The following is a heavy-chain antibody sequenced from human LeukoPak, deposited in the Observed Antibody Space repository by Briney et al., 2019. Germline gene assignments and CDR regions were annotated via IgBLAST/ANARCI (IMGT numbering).Heavy chain of an antibody. V-gene: IGHV6-1*01. CDR3: ARELAGAVAAVDAFDI. CDR1: GDSVSSNSAA. D-gene: IGHD6-19*01. Sequence: SQTLSLTCAISGDSVSSNSAAWNRIRQSPSRGLEWLGRTYYRSKWYNDYAVSVKSRITINPDTSKNQFSLQLNSVTPEDTAVYYCARELAGAVAAVDAFDIWGQGTMVTVSS. CDR2: TYYRSKWYN. J-gene: IGHJ3*02.